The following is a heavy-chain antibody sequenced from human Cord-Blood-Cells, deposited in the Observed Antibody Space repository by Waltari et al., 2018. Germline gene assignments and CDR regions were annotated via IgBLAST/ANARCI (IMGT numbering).Heavy chain of an antibody. V-gene: IGHV3-23*01. D-gene: IGHD3-10*01. CDR2: ISGSGGST. CDR1: GFPFSSYA. J-gene: IGHJ4*02. Sequence: EVQLLESGGGLVQPGGSLRLSCAASGFPFSSYAMSWVRQAPGKGLEWVSAISGSGGSTYYADSVKGRFTISRDNSKNTLYLQMNSLRAEDTAVYYCASIRHGSGSYADYWGQGTLVTVSS. CDR3: ASIRHGSGSYADY.